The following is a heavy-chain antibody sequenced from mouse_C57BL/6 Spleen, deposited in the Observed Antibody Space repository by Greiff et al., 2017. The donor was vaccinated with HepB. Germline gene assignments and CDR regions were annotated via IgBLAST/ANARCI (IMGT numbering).Heavy chain of an antibody. V-gene: IGHV1-26*01. CDR1: GYTFTDYY. Sequence: VQLKQSGPELVKPGASVKISCKASGYTFTDYYMNWVKQSHGKSLEWIGDINPNNGGTSYNQKFKGKATLTVDKSSSTAYMELRSLTSEDSAVYYCARYPYYYGSSYWYFDVWGTGTTVTVSS. D-gene: IGHD1-1*01. J-gene: IGHJ1*03. CDR3: ARYPYYYGSSYWYFDV. CDR2: INPNNGGT.